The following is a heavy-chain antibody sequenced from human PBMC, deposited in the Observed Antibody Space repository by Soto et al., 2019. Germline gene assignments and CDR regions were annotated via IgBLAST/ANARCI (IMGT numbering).Heavy chain of an antibody. V-gene: IGHV1-58*01. J-gene: IGHJ4*02. CDR2: IVVGSGNT. CDR1: GFTFTSSA. D-gene: IGHD5-12*01. CDR3: AAVRLYSGYDLTDY. Sequence: SVKVSCKASGFTFTSSAVQWVRQARGQRLEWIGWIVVGSGNTNYAQKFQERVTITRDMSTSTAYMELSSLRSEDTAVYYCAAVRLYSGYDLTDYWGQGTLVTVSS.